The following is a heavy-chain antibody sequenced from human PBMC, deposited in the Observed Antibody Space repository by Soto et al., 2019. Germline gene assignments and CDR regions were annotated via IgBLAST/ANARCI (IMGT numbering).Heavy chain of an antibody. Sequence: QVQLVESGGGVVQPGRSLRLSCAASGFTFSNYGMHWVRQAPGKGLEWVAVILNDGSNRYHADSVKDRFTISRDNSKNTLYLHMNSLSAEDTAVYYCARDDEYSGNGMDVWGQGTTVTVS. CDR2: ILNDGSNR. CDR1: GFTFSNYG. J-gene: IGHJ6*02. D-gene: IGHD3-10*01. CDR3: ARDDEYSGNGMDV. V-gene: IGHV3-33*01.